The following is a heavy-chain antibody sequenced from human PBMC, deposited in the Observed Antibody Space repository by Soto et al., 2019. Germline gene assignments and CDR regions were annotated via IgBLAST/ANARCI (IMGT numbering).Heavy chain of an antibody. D-gene: IGHD3-10*01. J-gene: IGHJ6*02. CDR2: ISSSSSYI. V-gene: IGHV3-21*01. CDR3: ASTPESLWFGELPYYYYYYGMDV. CDR1: GFTVSSYS. Sequence: EVQLVESGGGLVKPGGSLRLSCAASGFTVSSYSMNWVRQAPGKGLEWVSSISSSSSYIYYADSVKGRFTISRDNAKNSLYLQMNSLRAEDTAVYYCASTPESLWFGELPYYYYYYGMDVWGLGTTVTVSS.